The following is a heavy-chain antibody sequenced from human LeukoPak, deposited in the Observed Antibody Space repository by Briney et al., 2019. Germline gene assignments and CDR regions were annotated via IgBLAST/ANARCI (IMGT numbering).Heavy chain of an antibody. V-gene: IGHV3-74*01. CDR3: ARATPGWWELQR. CDR1: GFTFSSDW. J-gene: IGHJ4*02. D-gene: IGHD1-26*01. CDR2: INGAGTST. Sequence: GGSLRLSCAASGFTFSSDWMHWVRQAPGKGLVWVTRINGAGTSTIYADSVKGRFTISRDNAKNTLYLQMNSLRAEDTAVYYCARATPGWWELQRWGQGTLVTVSS.